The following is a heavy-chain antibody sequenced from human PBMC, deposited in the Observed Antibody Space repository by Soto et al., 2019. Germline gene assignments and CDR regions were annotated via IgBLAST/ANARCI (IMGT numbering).Heavy chain of an antibody. V-gene: IGHV4-4*02. D-gene: IGHD6-19*01. CDR3: ARLSSGWYPSNDY. Sequence: QVQLQESGPGLMKPSGTLSLTCAVSGGSISSSNWWTLFRQPQGKGLEWIGEIYPSGSTNYNPSLKSRVTIAVDKSKNQYSLKRSSVTAADTAVYYGARLSSGWYPSNDYWGQGTLFTVSS. J-gene: IGHJ4*02. CDR2: IYPSGST. CDR1: GGSISSSNW.